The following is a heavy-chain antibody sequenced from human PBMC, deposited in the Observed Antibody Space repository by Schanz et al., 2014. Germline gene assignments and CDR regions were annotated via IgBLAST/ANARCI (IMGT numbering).Heavy chain of an antibody. Sequence: EVQLAESGGGLIQPGGSLRLSCVVSGFSVSNTYMHWVRQPPGKGLEWVSVINSAGTTYYADSVKGRFTFSRDSSKNTVYLQMDSLRADDTSVYYCAKCIGWYGRCAFDIWGQGTMVTVSS. J-gene: IGHJ3*02. CDR2: INSAGTT. CDR3: AKCIGWYGRCAFDI. D-gene: IGHD6-19*01. V-gene: IGHV3-53*01. CDR1: GFSVSNTY.